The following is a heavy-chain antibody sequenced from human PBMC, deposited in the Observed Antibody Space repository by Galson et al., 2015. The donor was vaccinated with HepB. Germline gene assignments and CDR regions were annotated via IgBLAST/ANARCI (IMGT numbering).Heavy chain of an antibody. CDR2: ISGNGSSK. Sequence: SLRLSCAASGFTFSNYGMHWVRQAPGKGLEWVAAISGNGSSKHYADSVKGRFTISRDNSNNTLYLQMNSLRADDTAVYYCAKDTDWYSSSILGTDYWGQGTLVTVSS. CDR1: GFTFSNYG. D-gene: IGHD6-6*01. CDR3: AKDTDWYSSSILGTDY. J-gene: IGHJ4*03. V-gene: IGHV3-30*18.